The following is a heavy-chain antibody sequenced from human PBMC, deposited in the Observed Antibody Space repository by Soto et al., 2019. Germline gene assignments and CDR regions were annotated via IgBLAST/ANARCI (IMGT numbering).Heavy chain of an antibody. V-gene: IGHV3-33*01. Sequence: QVQLVESGGGVVQPGRSLRLSCAASGFTFSSYGMHWVRQAPGKGLEWVAVIWYDGSNKYYADSVKGRFTISRDNSKNTLYLQMNSLRAEDTAVYYCAREKGAGYCSSTSCYRPLYGMDVW. J-gene: IGHJ6*01. CDR1: GFTFSSYG. D-gene: IGHD2-2*01. CDR3: AREKGAGYCSSTSCYRPLYGMDV. CDR2: IWYDGSNK.